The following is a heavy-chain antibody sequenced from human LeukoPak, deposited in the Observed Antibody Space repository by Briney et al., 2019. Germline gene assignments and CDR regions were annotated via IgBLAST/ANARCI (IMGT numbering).Heavy chain of an antibody. CDR2: IYYSGST. CDR3: ARDDFYSSGWYSW. CDR1: GGSFSSYY. V-gene: IGHV4-39*02. J-gene: IGHJ4*02. D-gene: IGHD6-19*01. Sequence: SETLSLTCAVYGGSFSSYYWGWIRQPPGKGLEWIGSIYYSGSTYYNPSLKSRVTISVDTSKNQFSLKLSSVTAADTAVYYCARDDFYSSGWYSWWGQGTLVTVSS.